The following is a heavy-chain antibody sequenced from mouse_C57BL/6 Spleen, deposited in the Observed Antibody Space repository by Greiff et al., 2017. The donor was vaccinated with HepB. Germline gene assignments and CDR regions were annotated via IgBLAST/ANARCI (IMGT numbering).Heavy chain of an antibody. CDR1: GYTFTSYW. Sequence: VQGVESGAELVKPGASVKVSCKASGYTFTSYWMHWVKQRPGQGLEWIGRIHPSDSDTNYNQKFKGKATLTVDKSSSTAYMQLSSLTSEDSAVYYSAMENWAPFDYWGQGTTLTVSS. CDR3: AMENWAPFDY. D-gene: IGHD4-1*01. V-gene: IGHV1-74*01. CDR2: IHPSDSDT. J-gene: IGHJ2*01.